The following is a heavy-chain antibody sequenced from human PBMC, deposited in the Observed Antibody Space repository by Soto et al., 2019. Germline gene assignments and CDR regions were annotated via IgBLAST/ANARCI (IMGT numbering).Heavy chain of an antibody. CDR2: IYYSGST. Sequence: SETLSLTGTFSGGSISSGGYYWSWIRQHPGKGVEWIGYIYYSGSTYYNPSLKSRVSTSVDTSKNQFSLKLSSVTAADTAVYYCARRGVGATRAYYYYYGMDVWGQGTTVTVSS. J-gene: IGHJ6*02. CDR1: GGSISSGGYY. D-gene: IGHD1-26*01. CDR3: ARRGVGATRAYYYYYGMDV. V-gene: IGHV4-31*03.